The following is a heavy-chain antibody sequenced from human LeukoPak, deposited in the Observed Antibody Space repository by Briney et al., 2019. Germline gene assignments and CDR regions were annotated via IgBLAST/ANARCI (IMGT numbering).Heavy chain of an antibody. D-gene: IGHD6-19*01. CDR2: INSDGGST. J-gene: IGHJ4*02. CDR3: ARARIAVADLDY. Sequence: GGSLRLSCAASGFTFSSYAMSWVRQAPGKGLVWVSRINSDGGSTSYADSVKGRFTISRDNAKNTLYLQMNSLRAEDTAVYYCARARIAVADLDYWGQGTLVTVSS. CDR1: GFTFSSYA. V-gene: IGHV3-74*01.